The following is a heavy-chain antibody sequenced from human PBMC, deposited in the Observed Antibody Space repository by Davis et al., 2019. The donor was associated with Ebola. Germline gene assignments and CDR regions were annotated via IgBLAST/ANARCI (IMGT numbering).Heavy chain of an antibody. J-gene: IGHJ4*02. CDR1: GFSFSSYW. V-gene: IGHV3-74*01. Sequence: PGGSLRLSCAASGFSFSSYWMHWVRQAPGKGLVWVSRIKTDGSSTGYGDSVQGRFTISRDNAKNSLYLQMNSLRAEDTAVYYCARDQVQDVVVVAATQYWGQGTLVTVSS. D-gene: IGHD2-15*01. CDR2: IKTDGSST. CDR3: ARDQVQDVVVVAATQY.